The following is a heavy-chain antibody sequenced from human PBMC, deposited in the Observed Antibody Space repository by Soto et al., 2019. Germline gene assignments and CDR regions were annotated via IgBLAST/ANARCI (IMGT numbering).Heavy chain of an antibody. CDR2: IYYSGST. V-gene: IGHV4-39*01. CDR1: GGSISSSSYY. D-gene: IGHD3-10*01. CDR3: ARMVRNMAANNWFDP. J-gene: IGHJ5*02. Sequence: SETLSLTCTVSGGSISSSSYYWGWIRQPPGKGLEWIGSIYYSGSTYYNPSLKSRVTISVDTSKNQFSLKLSSVTAADTAVYYCARMVRNMAANNWFDPWGQGTLVTVS.